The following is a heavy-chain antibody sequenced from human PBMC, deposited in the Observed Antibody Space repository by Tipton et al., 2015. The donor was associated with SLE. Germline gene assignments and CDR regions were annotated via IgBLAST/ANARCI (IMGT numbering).Heavy chain of an antibody. CDR3: ARDSGNQYYDFWSGYAQYYYYYYGMDV. J-gene: IGHJ6*02. CDR1: GFTFSSYE. Sequence: SLRLPCAASGFTFSSYEMNWVRQAPGKGLEWVSYISSSGSTIYYADSVKGRFTISRDNAKNSLYLQMNSLRAEDTAVYYCARDSGNQYYDFWSGYAQYYYYYYGMDVWGQGTTVTVSS. CDR2: ISSSGSTI. V-gene: IGHV3-48*03. D-gene: IGHD3-3*01.